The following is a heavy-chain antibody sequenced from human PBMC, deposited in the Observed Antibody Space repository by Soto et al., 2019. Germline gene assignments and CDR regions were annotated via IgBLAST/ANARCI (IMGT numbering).Heavy chain of an antibody. CDR3: AKTRYYYDSSGYYPRHYGMDV. V-gene: IGHV3-30*18. Sequence: QVQLVESGGGVVQPGRSLRLSCAASGFTFSSYGMHWVRQAPGKGLEWVAVISYDGSNKYYADSMKGRFTISRDNSKNTLYLKMNSLRAEDTAVYYCAKTRYYYDSSGYYPRHYGMDVWGQGTTVTVSS. CDR1: GFTFSSYG. J-gene: IGHJ6*02. CDR2: ISYDGSNK. D-gene: IGHD3-22*01.